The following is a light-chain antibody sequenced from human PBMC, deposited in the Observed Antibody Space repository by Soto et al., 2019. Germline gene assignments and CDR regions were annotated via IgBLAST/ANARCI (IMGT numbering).Light chain of an antibody. CDR3: MQGTRWPRT. J-gene: IGKJ2*01. CDR1: QSVRTW. Sequence: DIQMTQSPSTVSASVGDGVTITCRASQSVRTWLAWYQQKPGKAPKLLIYDASTLESGVSSGFSGSGSGTDFTLKISRVEAEDVGVYYCMQGTRWPRTFGQGTKLEIK. CDR2: DAS. V-gene: IGKV1-5*01.